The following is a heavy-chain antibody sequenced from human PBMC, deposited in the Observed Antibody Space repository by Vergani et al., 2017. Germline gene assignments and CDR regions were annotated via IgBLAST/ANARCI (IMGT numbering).Heavy chain of an antibody. V-gene: IGHV3-33*01. Sequence: QVQLLESGGGVVQPGRSLRLSCAASGFTFIQYGMHWVRQAPGKGLEWVAVTCYDGNNKQYADSVKGRFTNSRDNSQSTMYLQMNSLRDVDTGVYYCARDLRLLYNRFDPWGQGTLVTVSS. CDR3: ARDLRLLYNRFDP. D-gene: IGHD1-14*01. J-gene: IGHJ5*02. CDR2: TCYDGNNK. CDR1: GFTFIQYG.